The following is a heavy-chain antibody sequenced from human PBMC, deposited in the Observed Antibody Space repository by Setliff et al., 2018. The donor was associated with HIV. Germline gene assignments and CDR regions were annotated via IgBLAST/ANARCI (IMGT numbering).Heavy chain of an antibody. CDR2: IYHSEYT. V-gene: IGHV4-4*02. D-gene: IGHD3-22*01. CDR1: GGSISSDNW. Sequence: SETLSLTCAVSGGSISSDNWWTWVRQPPGKGLEWIGEIYHSEYTNYNASLKSRVSMSVDTSKPQFSLKMNSVTAADTAVYYCARLDFDSIINEVYYFDYWGQGTLVTVSS. CDR3: ARLDFDSIINEVYYFDY. J-gene: IGHJ4*02.